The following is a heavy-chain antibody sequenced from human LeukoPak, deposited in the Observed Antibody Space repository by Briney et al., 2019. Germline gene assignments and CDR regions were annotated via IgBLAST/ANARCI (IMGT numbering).Heavy chain of an antibody. V-gene: IGHV3-7*02. Sequence: PGGSLRLSCTASGFTFSRYWMTWVRQAPGKGLEWVANIKEDGSAKYYVDSMKGRFTISRDNAKNSLYLQINSLRAEDTAVYYCARATIFAVWGQGTLVTVSS. CDR3: ARATIFAV. CDR1: GFTFSRYW. J-gene: IGHJ4*02. D-gene: IGHD3-9*01. CDR2: IKEDGSAK.